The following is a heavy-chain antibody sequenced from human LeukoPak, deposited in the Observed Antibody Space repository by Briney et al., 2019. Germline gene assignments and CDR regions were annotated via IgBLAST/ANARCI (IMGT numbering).Heavy chain of an antibody. CDR2: INPSSGRT. CDR1: GYTFIDYY. Sequence: GASVKVSCKTSGYTFIDYYMHWVRQAPGQGLEWMGWINPSSGRTSTAQKFQGRITMTRDTSITTFYMEVSWLTSDDTAIYYCARADRLDGSQYLIGPWGQGTLVSVSS. CDR3: ARADRLDGSQYLIGP. D-gene: IGHD1-26*01. V-gene: IGHV1-2*02. J-gene: IGHJ5*02.